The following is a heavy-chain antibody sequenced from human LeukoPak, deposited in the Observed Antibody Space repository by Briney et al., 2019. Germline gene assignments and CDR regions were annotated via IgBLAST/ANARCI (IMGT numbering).Heavy chain of an antibody. J-gene: IGHJ4*02. Sequence: SVKVSCKASGYTFTSYDINWVRQATGQGLEWMGGIIPIFGTANYAQKFQGRVTITADESTSTAYMELSSLRSEDTAVYYCATGTQGWLQLAHWGQGTLVTVSS. V-gene: IGHV1-69*13. CDR1: GYTFTSYD. CDR3: ATGTQGWLQLAH. D-gene: IGHD5-24*01. CDR2: IIPIFGTA.